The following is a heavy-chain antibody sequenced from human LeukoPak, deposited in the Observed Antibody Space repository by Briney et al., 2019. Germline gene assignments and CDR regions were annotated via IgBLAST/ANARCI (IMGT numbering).Heavy chain of an antibody. CDR2: IYSGGST. V-gene: IGHV3-66*01. Sequence: GGSLRLSCAASGFTLSDYSMSWVRQAPGRGLEWLSVIYSGGSTYYTDSVKGRFTTSRDNSKNTLYLQMNSLRAEDTAVYYCARDCYTTGCDWGQGTLVTVSS. CDR1: GFTLSDYS. D-gene: IGHD3-16*02. J-gene: IGHJ4*02. CDR3: ARDCYTTGCD.